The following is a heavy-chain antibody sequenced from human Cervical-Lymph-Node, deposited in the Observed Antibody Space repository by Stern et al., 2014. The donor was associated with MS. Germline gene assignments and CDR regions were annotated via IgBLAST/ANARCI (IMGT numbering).Heavy chain of an antibody. Sequence: QVQLVQSGAEVTKPASSVKVSCKASGGTFSKFPSRWVRQAPRQVLEWMGGVFSVFGTPTYAQECRDRVTITADVATSTVYMELSSLGSDDTAVYYCALSSETSDRWYSLGYDLWGQGTLVTVSS. CDR1: GGTFSKFP. V-gene: IGHV1-69*01. CDR3: ALSSETSDRWYSLGYDL. CDR2: VFSVFGTP. D-gene: IGHD6-13*01. J-gene: IGHJ5*02.